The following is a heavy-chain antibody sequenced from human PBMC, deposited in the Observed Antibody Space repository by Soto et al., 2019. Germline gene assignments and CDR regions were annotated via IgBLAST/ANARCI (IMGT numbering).Heavy chain of an antibody. J-gene: IGHJ4*02. D-gene: IGHD6-13*01. CDR1: GGSLSSSSYY. CDR2: SYYSGSS. Sequence: SETLSLTCTVSGGSLSSSSYYWGWIPHPPGRGLEWIASSYYSGSSYYNPSLKSRVTISVDTSKNQFSLKLSSVTAADTAVYYCASRMAAAVDYWGQGTLVTVSS. CDR3: ASRMAAAVDY. V-gene: IGHV4-39*01.